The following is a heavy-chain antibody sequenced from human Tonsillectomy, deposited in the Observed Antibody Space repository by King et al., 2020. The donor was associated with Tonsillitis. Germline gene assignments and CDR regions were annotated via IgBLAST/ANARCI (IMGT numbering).Heavy chain of an antibody. Sequence: QLVQSGAEVKKPGASVKVSCKASGYTFTAYYMHWVRQAPGQGLEWMGWINPKSGGTNYAQKFQGRVTMTRDTAISTAYMELSRLRSDDTAVYYCARGEELGFCRGGSRPFSLYFYGMDVWGQGTTLTVSS. V-gene: IGHV1-2*02. CDR2: INPKSGGT. CDR3: ARGEELGFCRGGSRPFSLYFYGMDV. CDR1: GYTFTAYY. D-gene: IGHD2-15*01. J-gene: IGHJ6*02.